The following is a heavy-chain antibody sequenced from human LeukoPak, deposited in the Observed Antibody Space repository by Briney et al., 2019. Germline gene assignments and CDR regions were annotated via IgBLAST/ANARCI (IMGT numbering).Heavy chain of an antibody. V-gene: IGHV3-30*18. CDR2: ISYDGSNK. Sequence: GGSLRLSCAASGFTFSSCGMHWVRQAPGKGLEWVAVISYDGSNKSYADSVKGRFTISRDNSKNTLFLEMNSLRAEDTAVYYCAKALTSGWYLDAFNIWGQGTMVTVSS. CDR3: AKALTSGWYLDAFNI. CDR1: GFTFSSCG. J-gene: IGHJ3*02. D-gene: IGHD6-19*01.